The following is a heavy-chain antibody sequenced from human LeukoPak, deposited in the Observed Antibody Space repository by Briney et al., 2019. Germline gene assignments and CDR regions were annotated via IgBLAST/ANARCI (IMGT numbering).Heavy chain of an antibody. V-gene: IGHV3-48*01. D-gene: IGHD2-21*01. CDR2: ISSSSSTI. CDR3: ARMIGGASGDFDN. Sequence: GGSLRLACAASGFTFSSYTMNCVRQAPGRGLEWLSYISSSSSTIYYADSVKGRFSISRDNAKNSLHLQMNSLRVEDTAMYYCARMIGGASGDFDNWGQGTLVTVSS. J-gene: IGHJ4*02. CDR1: GFTFSSYT.